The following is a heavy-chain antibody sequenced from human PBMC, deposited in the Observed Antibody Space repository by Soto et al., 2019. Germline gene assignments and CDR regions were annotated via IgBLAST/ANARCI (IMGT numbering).Heavy chain of an antibody. CDR3: ARVYCSGGSCYGIDY. CDR2: LSGSGATT. CDR1: GFTFSNYV. Sequence: GGSLRLSCAASGFTFSNYVMSWVRQAPGKGLEWVSGLSGSGATTYYADSVKGRFTISRDNSENTLYLQMNSLRAEDTAVYYCARVYCSGGSCYGIDYWGQGT. J-gene: IGHJ4*02. V-gene: IGHV3-23*01. D-gene: IGHD2-15*01.